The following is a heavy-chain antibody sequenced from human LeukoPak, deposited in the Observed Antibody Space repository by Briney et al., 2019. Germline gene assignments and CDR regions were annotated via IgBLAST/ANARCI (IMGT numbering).Heavy chain of an antibody. CDR1: GFTFSSYS. V-gene: IGHV3-21*01. Sequence: PGGSLRLSCAASGFTFSSYSMNWVRQAPGKGLEWVSSISSSSSYIYYADSVKGRFTISRDNAKNSLYLQMNSLRAEDTAVYYCARTLFCSSTSCYKGDFDYWGQGTLVTVSS. D-gene: IGHD2-2*02. J-gene: IGHJ4*02. CDR3: ARTLFCSSTSCYKGDFDY. CDR2: ISSSSSYI.